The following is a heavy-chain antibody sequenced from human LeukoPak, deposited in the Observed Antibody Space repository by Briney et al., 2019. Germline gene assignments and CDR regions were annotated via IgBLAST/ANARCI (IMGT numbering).Heavy chain of an antibody. CDR2: ISSSGSTI. V-gene: IGHV3-48*03. J-gene: IGHJ4*02. CDR1: GFTFSSYE. Sequence: GGSLRLSCAASGFTFSSYEMSWVRQAPGKGLEWVSDISSSGSTIYYAASVKGRFTISRDNAKNSLYLQMNSLRVEDTAVYYCARTSPDYDFWSGYYRGAYYFDYWGQGTLVTVSS. D-gene: IGHD3-3*01. CDR3: ARTSPDYDFWSGYYRGAYYFDY.